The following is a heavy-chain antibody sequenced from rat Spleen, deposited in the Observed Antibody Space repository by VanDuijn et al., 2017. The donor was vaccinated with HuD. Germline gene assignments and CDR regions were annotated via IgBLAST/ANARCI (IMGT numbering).Heavy chain of an antibody. CDR2: ISYDGDYT. D-gene: IGHD1-2*01. J-gene: IGHJ2*01. CDR3: ATGITIK. V-gene: IGHV5-20*01. CDR1: GFTFSDYY. Sequence: EVKLVESGGGLVQPGRSLKLSCAASGFTFSDYYMAWVRQAPTKGLEWVASISYDGDYTYYRDSVKGRFTISRDNAKSSLYLQMDSLRSEDTATYYCATGITIKWGQGVMVTVSS.